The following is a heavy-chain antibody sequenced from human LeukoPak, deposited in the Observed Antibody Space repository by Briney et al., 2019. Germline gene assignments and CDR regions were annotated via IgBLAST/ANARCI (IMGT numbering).Heavy chain of an antibody. CDR1: GGSISSYY. CDR3: ARSTTVSYYFDY. V-gene: IGHV4-59*01. CDR2: IYYSGST. D-gene: IGHD4-17*01. Sequence: PSETLSLTCTVSGGSISSYYWGWIRQPPGKGLEWIGYIYYSGSTNYNPSLKSRVTISVDTSKNQFSLKLSSVTAADTAVYYCARSTTVSYYFDYWGQGTLVTVSS. J-gene: IGHJ4*02.